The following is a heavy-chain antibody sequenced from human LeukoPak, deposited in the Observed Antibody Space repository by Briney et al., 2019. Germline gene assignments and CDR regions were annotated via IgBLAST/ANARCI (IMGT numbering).Heavy chain of an antibody. CDR3: VRGQCSSSSCSTRVSGLDV. CDR2: IHSLGDT. V-gene: IGHV3-13*01. Sequence: GGSLRLSWAAAGLIFSIYDMHWVRQATGKGLGWGFAIHSLGDTHAAGSVTGPFTISRTNDENSVYLQLNSLRAGDTAVYYCVRGQCSSSSCSTRVSGLDVWGQGTVVTVFS. J-gene: IGHJ3*01. CDR1: GLIFSIYD. D-gene: IGHD2-2*01.